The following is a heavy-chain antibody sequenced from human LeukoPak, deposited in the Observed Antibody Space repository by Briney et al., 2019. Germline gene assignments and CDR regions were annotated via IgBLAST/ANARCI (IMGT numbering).Heavy chain of an antibody. V-gene: IGHV3-23*01. J-gene: IGHJ4*02. CDR1: GFTFRSYA. D-gene: IGHD3-9*01. CDR2: ISLNDGST. Sequence: GGSLRLSCTASGFTFRSYAMNWVRQAPGKGLEWVSVISLNDGSTYYADSVRGRFTISRDNSKNTLFLQMNGLRAEDTAIYYCAKAMTSSTYYFDSWGQGTLVTVST. CDR3: AKAMTSSTYYFDS.